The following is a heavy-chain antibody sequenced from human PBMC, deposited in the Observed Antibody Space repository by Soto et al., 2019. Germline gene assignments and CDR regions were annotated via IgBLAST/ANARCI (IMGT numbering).Heavy chain of an antibody. CDR3: ARLPQFLWFWALTSRAYYFNY. CDR1: GYSFTTYW. V-gene: IGHV5-51*01. CDR2: IYPGDSDT. J-gene: IGHJ4*02. Sequence: GQSLKISCKGSGYSFTTYWLAWVRQMPGKGLEYMGIIYPGDSDTRYSPSFQGQVTISADTSTKTAYLQWSSLKASDTAIYYCARLPQFLWFWALTSRAYYFNYCGPGTLVTVSS. D-gene: IGHD3-10*01.